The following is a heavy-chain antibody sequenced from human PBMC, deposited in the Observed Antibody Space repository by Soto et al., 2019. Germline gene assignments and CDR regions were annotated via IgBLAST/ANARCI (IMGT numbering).Heavy chain of an antibody. Sequence: PGESLKISLKGSGYSFTKYWIAWVSQMPGKGLEWMGIIYPGDSDTRYSPSFQDQVIISVDKATDTAYVHWISLKASDTAMYYCARPWAVGATDPFNIWGQGTMVTVS. V-gene: IGHV5-51*01. CDR3: ARPWAVGATDPFNI. J-gene: IGHJ3*02. CDR1: GYSFTKYW. CDR2: IYPGDSDT. D-gene: IGHD1-26*01.